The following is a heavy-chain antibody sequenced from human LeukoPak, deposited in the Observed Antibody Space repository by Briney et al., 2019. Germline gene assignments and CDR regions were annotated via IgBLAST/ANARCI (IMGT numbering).Heavy chain of an antibody. V-gene: IGHV4-39*07. CDR2: IYYTGST. Sequence: SETLSHTCTVSGGSISSSSYSWGWIRQPPGKGLEWIGNIYYTGSTYYNPSLKSRVTISVDTSKNQFSLKLSSVTAADTAVYYCARSGYSSGWLPFDYWGQGTLVTVSS. CDR3: ARSGYSSGWLPFDY. J-gene: IGHJ4*02. CDR1: GGSISSSSYS. D-gene: IGHD6-19*01.